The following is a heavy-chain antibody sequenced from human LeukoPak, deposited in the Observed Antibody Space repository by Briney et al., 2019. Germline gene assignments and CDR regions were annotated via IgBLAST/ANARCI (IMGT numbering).Heavy chain of an antibody. Sequence: GGSLRLSCAASGFTFDDYTMHWVRQAPGKGLEWVANIRRDGSETHYVDSVMGRFTISRDNAKNSLYLQMNSLRAEDTAVYYCARDDTHYGSSGSFYDAFDIWGQGTMVTVSS. CDR2: IRRDGSET. V-gene: IGHV3-7*01. CDR1: GFTFDDYT. J-gene: IGHJ3*02. CDR3: ARDDTHYGSSGSFYDAFDI. D-gene: IGHD3-22*01.